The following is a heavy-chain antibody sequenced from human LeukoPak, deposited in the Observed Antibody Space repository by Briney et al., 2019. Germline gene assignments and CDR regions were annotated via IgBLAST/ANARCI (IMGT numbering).Heavy chain of an antibody. J-gene: IGHJ5*02. V-gene: IGHV3-23*01. Sequence: GGSLRLSCAASGFTFSAYGMSWGGQSPGQGLEGGSGISANGSITFYARSVRGRFTISRDNPQNTVYLQMNSLRAEDTAVNYGVRGRERVAPTNNWFDPSGQGTLVTVSS. CDR3: VRGRERVAPTNNWFDP. CDR1: GFTFSAYG. CDR2: ISANGSIT. D-gene: IGHD2-15*01.